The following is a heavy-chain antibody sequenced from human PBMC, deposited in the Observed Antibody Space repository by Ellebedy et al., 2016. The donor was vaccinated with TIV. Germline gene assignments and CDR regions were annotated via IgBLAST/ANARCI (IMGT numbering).Heavy chain of an antibody. CDR1: GFTFDVHW. D-gene: IGHD5-12*01. V-gene: IGHV3-7*01. Sequence: GESLKISCAASGFTFDVHWMSWVRQAPGKGPEWVANMKPAGSEKYFADSVRGRFAISRDNARNSLSLQMNSLRVDDTAVYYCARWSQGDSGSDVGFDYWGQGAVVTVSS. CDR2: MKPAGSEK. CDR3: ARWSQGDSGSDVGFDY. J-gene: IGHJ4*02.